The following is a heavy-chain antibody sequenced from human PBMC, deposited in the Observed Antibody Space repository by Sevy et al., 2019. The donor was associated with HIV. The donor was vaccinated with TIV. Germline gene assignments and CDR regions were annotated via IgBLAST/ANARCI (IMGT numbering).Heavy chain of an antibody. CDR1: GGSISSSSYY. D-gene: IGHD6-13*01. V-gene: IGHV4-39*01. J-gene: IGHJ6*02. CDR2: IYYSGST. CDR3: AAIIAAAGTYYYYYGMDV. Sequence: ETLSLTCTVSGGSISSSSYYWGWIRQPPGKGLEWIGSIYYSGSTYYNPSLKSRVTISVDTSKNQFSLKLSSVTAADTVGYYCAAIIAAAGTYYYYYGMDVWGQGTTVTVSS.